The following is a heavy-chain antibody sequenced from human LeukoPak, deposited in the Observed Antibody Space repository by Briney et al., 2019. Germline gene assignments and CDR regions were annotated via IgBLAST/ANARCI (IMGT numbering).Heavy chain of an antibody. J-gene: IGHJ4*02. V-gene: IGHV3-30*04. CDR1: GFTFSSYA. CDR2: ISYDGSNK. Sequence: GGSLRLSCAASGFTFSSYAMHWVRQAPGKGLERVAVISYDGSNKYYADSVKGRFTISRDNSKNTLYLQMNSLRAEDTAVYYCARALLSSRSGTSPALNYWGQGTLVTVSS. CDR3: ARALLSSRSGTSPALNY. D-gene: IGHD3-10*01.